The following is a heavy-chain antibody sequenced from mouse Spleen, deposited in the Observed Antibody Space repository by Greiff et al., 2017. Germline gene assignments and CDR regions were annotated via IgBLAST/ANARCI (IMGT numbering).Heavy chain of an antibody. CDR2: IYPGSGST. J-gene: IGHJ3*01. CDR1: GYTFTSYW. V-gene: IGHV1-55*01. Sequence: VQLQQPGAELVKPGASVKMSCKASGYTFTSYWITWVKQRPGQGLEWIGDIYPGSGSTNYNEKFKSKATLTVDTSSSTAYMQLSSLTSEDSAVYYCARGGYYKRAWFAYWGQGTLVTVSA. CDR3: ARGGYYKRAWFAY. D-gene: IGHD2-3*01.